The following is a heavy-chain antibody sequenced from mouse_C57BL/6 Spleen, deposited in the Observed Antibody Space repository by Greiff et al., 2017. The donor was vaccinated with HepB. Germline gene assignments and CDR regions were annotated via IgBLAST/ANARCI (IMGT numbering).Heavy chain of an antibody. CDR1: GYAFSSSW. CDR3: AREDWVYYFDY. Sequence: VKLMESGPELVKPGASVKISCKASGYAFSSSWMNWVKQRPGKGLEWIGRIYPGDGDTNYNGKFNGKATLTADKSSSTAYMQLSSLTSEDSAVYFCAREDWVYYFDYWGQGTTLTVSS. V-gene: IGHV1-82*01. D-gene: IGHD4-1*01. CDR2: IYPGDGDT. J-gene: IGHJ2*01.